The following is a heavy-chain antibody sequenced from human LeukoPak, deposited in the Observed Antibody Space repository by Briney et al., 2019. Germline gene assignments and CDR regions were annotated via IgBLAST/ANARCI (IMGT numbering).Heavy chain of an antibody. CDR1: GGSISSGSYY. CDR2: IYSSGST. CDR3: AKSDGYGLIDY. J-gene: IGHJ4*02. D-gene: IGHD2-21*02. Sequence: TLSLTCTVSGGSISSGSYYWSWIRQPAGKGLEWIGRIYSSGSTNYNPSLKSRVTISVDTSKNQFSLKLSSVTAADTAVYYCAKSDGYGLIDYWGQGTLVTVSS. V-gene: IGHV4-61*02.